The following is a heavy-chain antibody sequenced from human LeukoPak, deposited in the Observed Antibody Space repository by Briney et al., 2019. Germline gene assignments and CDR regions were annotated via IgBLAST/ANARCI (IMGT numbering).Heavy chain of an antibody. Sequence: PGGSLRLSCAASGFTFSSYGMHWVRQAPGKGLEWVAFIRNDGSSKQYADSVKGRFTISRDNSKNTLYLQMNSLKSEDTAVYYCAKFGSSGLQGYWGQGTLVTVSS. CDR2: IRNDGSSK. CDR1: GFTFSSYG. D-gene: IGHD6-6*01. J-gene: IGHJ4*02. V-gene: IGHV3-30*02. CDR3: AKFGSSGLQGY.